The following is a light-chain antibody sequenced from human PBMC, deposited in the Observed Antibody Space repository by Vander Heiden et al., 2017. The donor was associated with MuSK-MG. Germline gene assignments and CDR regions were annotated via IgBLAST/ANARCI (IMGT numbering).Light chain of an antibody. V-gene: IGLV1-40*01. J-gene: IGLJ2*01. CDR3: QSYDSSLSAV. CDR2: DDN. Sequence: SVLTQPPSVSGAPGQRVTISCTGSGSNIGAGYHVHWYQQLPGTAPKLLIYDDNNRPSGVPDRFSASTSGTSASLAITGLQAEDDADYYCQSYDSSLSAVFGGGTKLTVL. CDR1: GSNIGAGYH.